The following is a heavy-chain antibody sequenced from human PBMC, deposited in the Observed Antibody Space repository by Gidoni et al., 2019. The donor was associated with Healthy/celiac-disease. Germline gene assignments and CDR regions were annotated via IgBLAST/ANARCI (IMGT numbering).Heavy chain of an antibody. CDR1: GASISSGSYY. D-gene: IGHD3-10*01. Sequence: QVQLQESGPGLVKPSQTLSLTCTVSGASISSGSYYWSWIRQPAGKGLEWIGRIYTSGSTHYNPSLERRVTISVDTSKNQFSLKLSSVTAADTAVYYCARDIWFGELFWFDPWGQGTLVTVSS. CDR2: IYTSGST. V-gene: IGHV4-61*02. CDR3: ARDIWFGELFWFDP. J-gene: IGHJ5*02.